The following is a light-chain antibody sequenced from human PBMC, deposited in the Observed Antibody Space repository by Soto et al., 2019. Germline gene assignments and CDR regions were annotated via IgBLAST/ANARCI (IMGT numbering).Light chain of an antibody. Sequence: EIVLTQSPATLSLSPGERATLSCRASQSVTSFLAWYQQKPGQAPRLLIYDASHRTAGIPARFSGSGSGTDFTLTISSLEPEDFAVYYCQQRTNWRALTFGGGTRVE. CDR3: QQRTNWRALT. J-gene: IGKJ4*01. CDR2: DAS. CDR1: QSVTSF. V-gene: IGKV3-11*01.